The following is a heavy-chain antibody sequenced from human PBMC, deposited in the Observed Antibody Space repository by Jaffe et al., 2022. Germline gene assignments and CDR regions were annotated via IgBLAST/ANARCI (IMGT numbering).Heavy chain of an antibody. CDR2: ISYDGSNK. D-gene: IGHD3-10*01. V-gene: IGHV3-30*18. J-gene: IGHJ4*02. CDR3: AKDYGSGRFDY. Sequence: QVQLVESGGGVVQPGRSLRLSCAASGFTFSSYGMHWVRQAPGKGLEWVAVISYDGSNKYYADSVKGRFTISRDNSKNTLYLQMNSLRAEDTAVYYCAKDYGSGRFDYWGQGTLVTVSS. CDR1: GFTFSSYG.